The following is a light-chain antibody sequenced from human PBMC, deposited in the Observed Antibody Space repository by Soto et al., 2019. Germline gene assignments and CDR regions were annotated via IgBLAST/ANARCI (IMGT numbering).Light chain of an antibody. J-gene: IGLJ1*01. V-gene: IGLV2-8*01. CDR2: EVV. CDR3: KSYAGSNTYV. CDR1: SSDVGGYNY. Sequence: QSALTQPASVSGSPGQSITISCTGTSSDVGGYNYVSWYQHHPGKAPRLIIYEVVQRPSGVPDRFSGSKSGNTASLTVSGLQAADEGDYFCKSYAGSNTYVFGSGTKVTVL.